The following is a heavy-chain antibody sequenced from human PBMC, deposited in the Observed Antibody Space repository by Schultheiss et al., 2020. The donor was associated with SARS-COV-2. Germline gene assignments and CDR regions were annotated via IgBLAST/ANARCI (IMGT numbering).Heavy chain of an antibody. J-gene: IGHJ6*02. CDR2: IYYSGST. CDR1: GGSISSGGYY. V-gene: IGHV4-31*03. CDR3: ARVRQESYYYYGMDV. Sequence: SETLSLTCTVSGGSISSGGYYWSWIRQHPGKGLEWIGYIYYSGSTYYNPSLKSRVTISVDTSKNQFSLKLSSVTAADTAVYYCARVRQESYYYYGMDVWGQGTTVTVSS.